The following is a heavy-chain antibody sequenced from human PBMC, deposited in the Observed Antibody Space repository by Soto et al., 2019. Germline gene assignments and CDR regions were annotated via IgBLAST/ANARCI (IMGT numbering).Heavy chain of an antibody. J-gene: IGHJ4*02. CDR2: IWYDGSNK. Sequence: QVQLVESGGGVVQPGRSLRLSCAASGFTFSSYGMHWVRQAPGKGLEWVAVIWYDGSNKYYADSVKGRFTISRDNSKNTLYLQMNSLRAEDTAVYYWARVAVGYCISTSCYAIDYWGQGTLVTVSS. CDR1: GFTFSSYG. V-gene: IGHV3-33*01. CDR3: ARVAVGYCISTSCYAIDY. D-gene: IGHD2-2*03.